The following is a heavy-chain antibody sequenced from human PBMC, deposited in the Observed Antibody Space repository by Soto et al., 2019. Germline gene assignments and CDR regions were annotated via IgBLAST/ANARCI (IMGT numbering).Heavy chain of an antibody. CDR2: ISSNGGIT. Sequence: GGSLRLSCSASGFTFSNYDFHWVRQAPGKGLEYVSSISSNGGITDYAHSVKGRFTISRDNPKNTLYLQMSSLRAEDTALYYWVKQRGNGIIVIPPGYWGQGTLVTVSS. D-gene: IGHD3-22*01. V-gene: IGHV3-64D*06. CDR3: VKQRGNGIIVIPPGY. J-gene: IGHJ4*02. CDR1: GFTFSNYD.